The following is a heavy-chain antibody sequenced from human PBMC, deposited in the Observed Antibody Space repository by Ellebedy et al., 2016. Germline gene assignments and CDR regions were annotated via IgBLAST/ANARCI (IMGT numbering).Heavy chain of an antibody. CDR3: ATSPGGYYFDY. D-gene: IGHD3-10*01. V-gene: IGHV5-51*01. CDR1: GYSFTSYW. J-gene: IGHJ4*02. CDR2: IYAGDSDT. Sequence: GGSLRLXCKGSGYSFTSYWIGWVRQMPGKGLEWMAIIYAGDSDTRYSPSFQGQVTISADKSISTAYLQWSSLKASDTAMYYCATSPGGYYFDYWGQGTLVTVSS.